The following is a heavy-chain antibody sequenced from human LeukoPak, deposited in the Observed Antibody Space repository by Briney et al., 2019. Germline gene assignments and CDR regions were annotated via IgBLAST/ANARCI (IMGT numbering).Heavy chain of an antibody. CDR2: IIPIFGTA. D-gene: IGHD3-10*01. CDR3: ARKGGKGFLDY. CDR1: GGTFSSYA. J-gene: IGHJ4*02. Sequence: GASVKVSCKASGGTFSSYAISWVRQAPGQGLEWMGGIIPIFGTANYAQKFQGRVTITTDESTSTAYMELRSLRSEDTAVYYCARKGGKGFLDYWGQGTLVTVSS. V-gene: IGHV1-69*05.